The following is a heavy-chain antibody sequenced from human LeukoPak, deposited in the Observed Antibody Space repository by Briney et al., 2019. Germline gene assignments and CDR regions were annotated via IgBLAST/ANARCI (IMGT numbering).Heavy chain of an antibody. CDR3: AKARYCSSTSCFSRGFDY. CDR2: ISGSGGST. D-gene: IGHD2-2*01. J-gene: IGHJ4*02. Sequence: GGSLRLSCAASGFTFSSYGMSWVRQAPGKGLEWVSTISGSGGSTYYADSVKGRFTISRDNSKNTLYLQMNSLRAEDTAVYYCAKARYCSSTSCFSRGFDYWGQGTLVTVSS. V-gene: IGHV3-23*01. CDR1: GFTFSSYG.